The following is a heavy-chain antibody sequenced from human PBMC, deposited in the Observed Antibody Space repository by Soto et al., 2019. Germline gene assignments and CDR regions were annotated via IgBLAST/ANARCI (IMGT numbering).Heavy chain of an antibody. CDR1: RLTFSSYA. V-gene: IGHV3-23*01. CDR2: ISGSGDTT. Sequence: EVQVLESGGGLIQPGGSLTLSCVISRLTFSSYALNWVRQAPGEGLEWVSSISGSGDTTYYADSVKGRFTISRDNSKNTLYLQMNSLRVEDTALYYCAKADYSYSWAPGDYWGQGTLVTVSS. D-gene: IGHD6-13*01. CDR3: AKADYSYSWAPGDY. J-gene: IGHJ4*02.